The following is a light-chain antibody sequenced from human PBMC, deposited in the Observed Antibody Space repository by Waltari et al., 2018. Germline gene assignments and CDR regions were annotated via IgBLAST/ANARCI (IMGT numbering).Light chain of an antibody. CDR1: QSSVRY. J-gene: IGKJ1*01. Sequence: SCRASQSSVRYLAWSQQNPDQAPRLLIYGESSRATGIPDRFSGSGSGTDFSLTISRLEPEDFAVYYCQNHERLPATFGQGTKVEIK. CDR2: GES. V-gene: IGKV3-20*01. CDR3: QNHERLPAT.